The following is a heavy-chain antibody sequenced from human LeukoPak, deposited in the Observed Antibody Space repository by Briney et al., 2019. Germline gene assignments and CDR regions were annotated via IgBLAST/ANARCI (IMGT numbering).Heavy chain of an antibody. CDR1: GGSISSSSYY. V-gene: IGHV4-39*07. CDR3: ARDLVAVTKGFDI. Sequence: PSETLSLTCSVSGGSISSSSYYWGWVRQPPGKGLEWIGSIYSSGSTNYNPSLKSRVTISIDTSKNQFSLKLSSVTAADTAVYYCARDLVAVTKGFDIWGQGTMVSVSS. CDR2: IYSSGST. J-gene: IGHJ3*02. D-gene: IGHD4-17*01.